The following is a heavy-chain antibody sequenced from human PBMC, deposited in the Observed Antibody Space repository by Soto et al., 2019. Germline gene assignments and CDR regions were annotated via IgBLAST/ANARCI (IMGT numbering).Heavy chain of an antibody. J-gene: IGHJ5*02. CDR3: ATDPRPHFTNWDTDVWLAT. CDR2: IIPIFGTP. V-gene: IGHV1-69*06. Sequence: QVQLVQSGAEVKKPGSSMKVSCKASGGSFNSYAFNWVRQAPGQGLQWVGGIIPIFGTPKYAQKFQGRVTFSPDRDTTTAYLDLAGLTSADTAVYFFATDPRPHFTNWDTDVWLATWGQGTLVIVSS. D-gene: IGHD2-8*01. CDR1: GGSFNSYA.